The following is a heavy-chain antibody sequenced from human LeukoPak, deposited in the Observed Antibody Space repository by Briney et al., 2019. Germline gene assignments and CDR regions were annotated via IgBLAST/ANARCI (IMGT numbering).Heavy chain of an antibody. D-gene: IGHD2-8*02. J-gene: IGHJ4*02. CDR2: IFPSGGEI. Sequence: GGSLRLSCAASGFTFSTFAMSWVRQPPGKGLEWVSSIFPSGGEIHYADSVRGRFTISRDNSKSTLSLQMNSLRAEDTAIYYCATYRQVLLPFESWGQGTLVTVSS. CDR3: ATYRQVLLPFES. CDR1: GFTFSTFA. V-gene: IGHV3-23*01.